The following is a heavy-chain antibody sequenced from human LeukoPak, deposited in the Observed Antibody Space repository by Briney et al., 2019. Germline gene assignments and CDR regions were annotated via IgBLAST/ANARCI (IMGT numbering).Heavy chain of an antibody. CDR3: ARVGSGPRGGAFDI. J-gene: IGHJ3*02. CDR2: INHSGGT. D-gene: IGHD3-10*01. CDR1: GGSFSGFR. V-gene: IGHV4-34*01. Sequence: PSETLPLTCTVSGGSFSGFRWHWIRQPPGKGPEWIGEINHSGGTTYNPSLKSRVTISVDTSKIQFSLNLTSVTAADTAVYYCARVGSGPRGGAFDIWGQGTMVTVSS.